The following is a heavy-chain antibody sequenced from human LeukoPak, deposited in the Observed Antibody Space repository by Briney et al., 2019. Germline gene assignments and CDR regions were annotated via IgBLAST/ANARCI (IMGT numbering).Heavy chain of an antibody. CDR3: ARDYVHRSGWFDY. V-gene: IGHV1-2*02. CDR1: GFTFTDYY. Sequence: SVKVSCKASGFTFTDYYMHWVRQAPGHGLEWMGWINPDSGGTDYAPRFQGRVTMTRETSISTGYMEMRNLRFDDTAVYYCARDYVHRSGWFDYWGQGTLVTVSS. D-gene: IGHD6-19*01. J-gene: IGHJ4*02. CDR2: INPDSGGT.